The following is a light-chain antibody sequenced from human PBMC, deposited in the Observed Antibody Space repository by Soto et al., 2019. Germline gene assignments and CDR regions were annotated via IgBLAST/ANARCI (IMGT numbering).Light chain of an antibody. CDR2: WAF. V-gene: IGKV4-1*01. CDR1: QRVLYSSNNKNY. J-gene: IGKJ1*01. Sequence: DIVMTQSPDSLAVSLGERATINCKSSQRVLYSSNNKNYLAWYQQKPGQPPKLLIYWAFTRESGVPDRFSGSGSGTEFTLTISSLQAEDVAVYYCQQYYSTPWTFGQGTKVEIK. CDR3: QQYYSTPWT.